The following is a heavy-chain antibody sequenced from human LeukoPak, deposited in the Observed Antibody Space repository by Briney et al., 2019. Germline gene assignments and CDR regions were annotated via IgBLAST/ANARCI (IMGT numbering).Heavy chain of an antibody. J-gene: IGHJ3*02. CDR2: INPNSGGT. Sequence: GASVKVSCKASGYTFTGYYMHWVRQAPGQGLEWMGWINPNSGGTNYAQKFQGWATMTRDTSISTAYMELSRLRSDDTAVYYCARSVARAYYYDSSGPNAFDIWGQGTMVTVSS. D-gene: IGHD3-22*01. CDR1: GYTFTGYY. V-gene: IGHV1-2*04. CDR3: ARSVARAYYYDSSGPNAFDI.